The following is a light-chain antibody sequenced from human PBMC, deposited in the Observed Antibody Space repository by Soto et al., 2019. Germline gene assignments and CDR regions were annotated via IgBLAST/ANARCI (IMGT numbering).Light chain of an antibody. J-gene: IGKJ1*01. CDR3: QQYNNWART. V-gene: IGKV3-15*01. CDR1: PSVSSN. CDR2: GAS. Sequence: IVMTQSPATLSVSLGERSTLSFRASPSVSSNLAWYQQKPGQAPRLLIYGASPRATGIPARFSGSGSGTEFTLSISSLQSEDFAIYYCQQYNNWARTFGQGTKVDIK.